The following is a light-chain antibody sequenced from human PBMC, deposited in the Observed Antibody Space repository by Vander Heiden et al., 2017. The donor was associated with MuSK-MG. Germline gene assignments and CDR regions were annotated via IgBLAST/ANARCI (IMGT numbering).Light chain of an antibody. J-gene: IGKJ4*01. CDR2: DAS. CDR3: QQRSNWPLT. Sequence: EIVLTQYPATLSLSPGERATLSCRASQSVSSYLAWYQQKPGQAPRLLIYDASNRATGIPARFSGSGPGTDFTLTISSLEPEDFAVYYCQQRSNWPLTFGGGTKVEIK. CDR1: QSVSSY. V-gene: IGKV3-11*01.